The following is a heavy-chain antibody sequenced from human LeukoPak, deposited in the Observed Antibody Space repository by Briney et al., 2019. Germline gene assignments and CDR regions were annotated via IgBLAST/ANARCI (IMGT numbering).Heavy chain of an antibody. J-gene: IGHJ3*02. V-gene: IGHV4-59*01. CDR1: GGSISSYY. CDR2: IYYSGGT. D-gene: IGHD6-19*01. CDR3: ARAVAGENDAFDI. Sequence: SETLSLTCTVSGGSISSYYWSWSRQPPGKGLEWIGYIYYSGGTSYNPSLKSRVTISLDTSKNQFSLKLSSVTAADTAVYYCARAVAGENDAFDIWGQGTMVTVSS.